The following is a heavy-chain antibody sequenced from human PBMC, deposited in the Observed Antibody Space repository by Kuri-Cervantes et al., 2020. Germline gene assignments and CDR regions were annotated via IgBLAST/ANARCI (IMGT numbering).Heavy chain of an antibody. CDR3: ARVLGYCSSTSCYSYYYYYGIDV. CDR2: MNPNSGNT. D-gene: IGHD2-2*01. CDR1: GGTFSSYA. Sequence: ASVKVSCKASGGTFSSYAINWVRQATGQGLEWMGWMNPNSGNTGYAQKFQGRVTMTRNTSISTAYMELSSLRSEDTAVYYCARVLGYCSSTSCYSYYYYYGIDVWGQGTTVTVSS. V-gene: IGHV1-8*02. J-gene: IGHJ6*02.